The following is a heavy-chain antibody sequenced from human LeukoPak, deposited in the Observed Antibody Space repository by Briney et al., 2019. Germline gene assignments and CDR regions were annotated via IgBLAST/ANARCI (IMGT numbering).Heavy chain of an antibody. Sequence: GSLRLSCAASGFSFSTYWMSWVRQTPEKGLEFVANIDQGGSVRNYMDSLKGRCTISRDNAKKSLYLEINSLRADDTAVYYCARDPESSSFDLWGRGALVTVSS. CDR2: IDQGGSVR. CDR3: ARDPESSSFDL. V-gene: IGHV3-7*01. J-gene: IGHJ4*02. CDR1: GFSFSTYW. D-gene: IGHD6-13*01.